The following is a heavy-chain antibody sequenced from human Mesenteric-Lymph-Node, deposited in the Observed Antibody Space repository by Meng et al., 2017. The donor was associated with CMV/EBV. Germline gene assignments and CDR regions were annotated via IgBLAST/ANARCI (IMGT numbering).Heavy chain of an antibody. J-gene: IGHJ6*02. V-gene: IGHV3-21*01. CDR1: GFTFGSHS. CDR2: ISSSSSYI. CDR3: ARDPLDDFWSGSYYYYGMDV. Sequence: GESLKISCAASGFTFGSHSFNWVRQTPGKGLEWVSCISSSSSYIYYADSVKGRFTISRDNAKKSVYLQMNSLRAEDTAVYYCARDPLDDFWSGSYYYYGMDVWGQGTTVTVSS. D-gene: IGHD3-3*01.